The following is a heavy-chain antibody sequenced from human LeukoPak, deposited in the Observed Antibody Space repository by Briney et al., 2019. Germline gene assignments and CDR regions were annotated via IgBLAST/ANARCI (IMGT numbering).Heavy chain of an antibody. V-gene: IGHV4-34*01. CDR2: INHSGYT. CDR3: SRQVVGNDY. CDR1: GESSFSSYY. Sequence: SETLSLTCAVYGESSFSSYYWRWIRQTPGGALEWIGEINHSGYTNYNPSLKSRVTLSIDTSKNQFSLRLNSVTAADTAVYYCSRQVVGNDYWGQGILVTVSS. J-gene: IGHJ4*02. D-gene: IGHD3-22*01.